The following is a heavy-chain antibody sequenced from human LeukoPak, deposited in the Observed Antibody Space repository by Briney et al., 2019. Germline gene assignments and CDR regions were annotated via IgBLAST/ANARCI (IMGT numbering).Heavy chain of an antibody. J-gene: IGHJ3*02. CDR1: GFTFSSYW. CDR3: ARDDSRSSSSWYGSDI. Sequence: GGSLRLSCAASGFTFSSYWMSWVRQAPGKGLEWVANIKQDGSEKYCVDSVKGRFTISRDNAKNSLYLQMNSLRAEDTAVYYCARDDSRSSSSWYGSDIWGQGTMVTVSS. D-gene: IGHD6-13*01. CDR2: IKQDGSEK. V-gene: IGHV3-7*01.